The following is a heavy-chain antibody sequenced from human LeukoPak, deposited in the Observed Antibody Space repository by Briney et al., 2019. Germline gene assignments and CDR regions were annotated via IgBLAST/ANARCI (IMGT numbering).Heavy chain of an antibody. CDR2: IISDGSS. CDR1: GFTLSNYW. D-gene: IGHD3-10*01. V-gene: IGHV3-74*01. J-gene: IGHJ5*02. CDR3: VRGVYASRISP. Sequence: PGGSLRLSREASGFTLSNYWMYWVRQARGKGLVWVSRIISDGSSNYADSVKGRFTISRDNAKNALYLQMNSVRAEDTAVYYCVRGVYASRISPWGQGTLVTVSS.